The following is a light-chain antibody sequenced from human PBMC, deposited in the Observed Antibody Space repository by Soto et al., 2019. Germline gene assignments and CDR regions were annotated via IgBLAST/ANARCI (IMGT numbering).Light chain of an antibody. V-gene: IGLV1-47*01. J-gene: IGLJ2*01. CDR3: QSYDSSLSVVI. CDR1: SSNIGSNY. Sequence: QSVLTQPPSASGTPGQRVTISCSGSSSNIGSNYVYWYQQLPRTAPKLLLYRDNQRPSGVPDRFSDSKSGTSASLAITGLQAEDEASYYCQSYDSSLSVVIFGGGTKLTVL. CDR2: RDN.